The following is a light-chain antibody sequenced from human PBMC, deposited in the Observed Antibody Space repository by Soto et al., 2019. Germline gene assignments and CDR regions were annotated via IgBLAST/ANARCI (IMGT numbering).Light chain of an antibody. Sequence: IQMTQSPSTLSASVGDRVTITCRASQSVSGWLAWYQQKPGKAPKLLIYKASTLKSGVPSRFSGSGSGTEFALTISSLQPEDFATYYCQQFYDYPLTFGGGTKVDIK. CDR3: QQFYDYPLT. V-gene: IGKV1-5*03. J-gene: IGKJ4*01. CDR1: QSVSGW. CDR2: KAS.